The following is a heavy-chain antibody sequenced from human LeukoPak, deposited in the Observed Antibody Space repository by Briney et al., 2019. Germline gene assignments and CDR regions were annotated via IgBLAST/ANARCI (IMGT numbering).Heavy chain of an antibody. CDR3: ARLVRAYCGGDCRDAFDY. V-gene: IGHV3-21*01. CDR2: ISSSSSYI. Sequence: GGSLRLSCAASGFSFTTYSMNWVRQAPGKGLEWVSSISSSSSYIYYADSVKGRFTISRDNAKNSLYLQMNSLRAEDTAVYYCARLVRAYCGGDCRDAFDYWGQGNLVTVSS. J-gene: IGHJ4*02. CDR1: GFSFTTYS. D-gene: IGHD2-21*02.